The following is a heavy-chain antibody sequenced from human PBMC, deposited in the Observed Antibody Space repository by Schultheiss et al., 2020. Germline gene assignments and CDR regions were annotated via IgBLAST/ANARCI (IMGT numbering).Heavy chain of an antibody. CDR2: IWFDGSNR. V-gene: IGHV3-33*01. D-gene: IGHD2-15*01. CDR3: ARSPRDCDGVSCRHFDY. Sequence: GESLKISCAASGFSFSTYAMHWVRQAPGKGPEWVAIIWFDGSNRYYATSVKGRFTISRENSRNTLYLQMNSLRVEDTALYYCARSPRDCDGVSCRHFDYWGQGRLGTVAA. J-gene: IGHJ4*02. CDR1: GFSFSTYA.